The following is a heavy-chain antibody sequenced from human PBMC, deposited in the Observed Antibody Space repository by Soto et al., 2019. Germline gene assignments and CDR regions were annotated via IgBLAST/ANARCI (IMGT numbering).Heavy chain of an antibody. V-gene: IGHV3-53*01. J-gene: IGHJ6*02. CDR2: IYSGGST. Sequence: EGSLRLSCAASRFTVSSNYMSWVRQAPGKGLEWVSVIYSGGSTYYADSVKGRFTISRDNSKNTLYLQMNSLRAEDTAVYYCARDLYSSGSNYYYGMDVWGQGTKVTVSS. CDR3: ARDLYSSGSNYYYGMDV. CDR1: RFTVSSNY. D-gene: IGHD5-18*01.